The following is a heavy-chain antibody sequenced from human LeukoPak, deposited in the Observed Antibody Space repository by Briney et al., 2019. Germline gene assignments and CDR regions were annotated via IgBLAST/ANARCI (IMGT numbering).Heavy chain of an antibody. J-gene: IGHJ4*02. CDR1: GFTFSSYA. D-gene: IGHD1-1*01. CDR2: ISGSGGST. Sequence: GGSLRLSCAASGFTFSSYAMSWVRQAPGKGLEWVSAISGSGGSTYYADSVKGRFTISRDNSKNTLYLQMNSLRAEDTAVYYCVTAKTGYRAFDYWGQGTLVTVSS. CDR3: VTAKTGYRAFDY. V-gene: IGHV3-23*01.